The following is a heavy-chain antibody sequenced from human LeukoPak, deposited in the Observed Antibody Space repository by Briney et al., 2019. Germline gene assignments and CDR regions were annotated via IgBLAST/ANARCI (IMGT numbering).Heavy chain of an antibody. Sequence: GGALRHSRAASGVTLSIDTMRCVRPAPGEGRESVSAICGGGGSTYYADSVKGRFTISRENSKNTLYLQMNSVRAEHTAVYYCAKDPPGYSSGWYYFDYWGQGTLVTVSS. CDR1: GVTLSIDT. J-gene: IGHJ4*02. CDR3: AKDPPGYSSGWYYFDY. CDR2: ICGGGGST. V-gene: IGHV3-23*01. D-gene: IGHD6-19*01.